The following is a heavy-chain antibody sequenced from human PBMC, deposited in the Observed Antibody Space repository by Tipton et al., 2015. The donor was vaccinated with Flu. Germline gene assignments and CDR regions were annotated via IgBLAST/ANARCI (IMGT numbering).Heavy chain of an antibody. D-gene: IGHD3-10*01. V-gene: IGHV4-59*01. Sequence: TLSLTCTVSGGSINSYYWSWIRQPPGKGLEWIGYLHYSGSTNYNPSLKSRVTISEGTSMNHFSLKLSSVTAADTAVYFCARSHRGLIWGRGTTVTVSS. CDR1: GGSINSYY. J-gene: IGHJ6*04. CDR2: LHYSGST. CDR3: ARSHRGLI.